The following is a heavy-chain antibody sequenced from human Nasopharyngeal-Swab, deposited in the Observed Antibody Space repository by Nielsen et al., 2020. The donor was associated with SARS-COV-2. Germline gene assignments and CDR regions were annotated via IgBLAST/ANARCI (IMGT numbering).Heavy chain of an antibody. V-gene: IGHV3-21*01. D-gene: IGHD2-2*01. CDR2: ISSSISYI. CDR1: GFTFSSYS. CDR3: ASSYCSSTSCPYYYGMDV. Sequence: GGSLRLSCAASGFTFSSYSMNWVRQAQGKGLEWVSSISSSISYIYYADSVKGRFTISRDNAKNSLYLQMNSLRAEDTAVYYCASSYCSSTSCPYYYGMDVWGQGTTVTVSS. J-gene: IGHJ6*02.